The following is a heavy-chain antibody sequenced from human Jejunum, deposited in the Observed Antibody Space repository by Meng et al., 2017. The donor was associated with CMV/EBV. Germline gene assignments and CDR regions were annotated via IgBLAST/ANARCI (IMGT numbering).Heavy chain of an antibody. CDR1: DSVSSNSAA. J-gene: IGHJ5*02. Sequence: DSVSSNSAAWSCLRQSPSRGLEWLRRTYYRSKWYYDYAVSVKSRITINPDTSKNQFSLQLNSVTPEDTAVYYCARDSVAGMSPWFDPWGQGTLVTVSS. V-gene: IGHV6-1*01. D-gene: IGHD6-19*01. CDR2: TYYRSKWYY. CDR3: ARDSVAGMSPWFDP.